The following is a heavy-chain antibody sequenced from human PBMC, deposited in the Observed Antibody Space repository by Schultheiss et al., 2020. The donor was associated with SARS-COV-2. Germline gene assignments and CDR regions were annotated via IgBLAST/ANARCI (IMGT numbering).Heavy chain of an antibody. Sequence: KVSCKGSGYSFTSYWIGWVRQMSGKGLEWMGIIHPGDSDTRYSPSFQGQVTISADKSISTAYLQWSSLKASDTAMYYCARLTVSGSRNMGIDYWGQGTLVTVSS. V-gene: IGHV5-51*01. CDR3: ARLTVSGSRNMGIDY. CDR1: GYSFTSYW. D-gene: IGHD1-26*01. J-gene: IGHJ4*02. CDR2: IHPGDSDT.